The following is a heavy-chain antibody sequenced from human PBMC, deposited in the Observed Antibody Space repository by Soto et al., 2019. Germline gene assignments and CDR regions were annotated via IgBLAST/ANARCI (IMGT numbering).Heavy chain of an antibody. CDR3: ARGLVVTAKGWCYL. D-gene: IGHD2-15*01. V-gene: IGHV3-30-3*02. CDR1: CFTFSTYS. CDR2: ISYDVNRI. J-gene: IGHJ4*01. Sequence: QVQRVESGGGVVQRGESLRLSCAASCFTFSTYSMNWVRQSPGKGLEWVAVISYDVNRIYYADSVKGRFTISRDNAKNTMFLQMSCLRPEDMGIYYCARGLVVTAKGWCYLRGQGTPVTVSS.